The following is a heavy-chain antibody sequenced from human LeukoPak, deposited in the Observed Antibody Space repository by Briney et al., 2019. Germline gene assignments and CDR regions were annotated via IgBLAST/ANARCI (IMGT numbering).Heavy chain of an antibody. CDR2: ISWDGGST. J-gene: IGHJ3*02. Sequence: GGSLRLSCAASGFTFDDYAMHWVRQAPGKGLEWVSLISWDGGSTYYADSVKGRFTISRDNSKNSLNLQMNSLRAEDTALYYCAKADAEMATISGGFDIWGQGTMVTVSS. CDR3: AKADAEMATISGGFDI. CDR1: GFTFDDYA. V-gene: IGHV3-43D*03. D-gene: IGHD5-24*01.